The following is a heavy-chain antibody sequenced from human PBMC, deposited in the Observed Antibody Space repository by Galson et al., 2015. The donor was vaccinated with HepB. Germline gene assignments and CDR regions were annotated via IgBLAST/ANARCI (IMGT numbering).Heavy chain of an antibody. V-gene: IGHV3-73*01. D-gene: IGHD6-13*01. J-gene: IGHJ6*02. Sequence: SLRLSCAASGFTFSGSAMHWVRQASGKGLEWVGRIRSKANSYATAYAASVKGRFTISRDDSKNTAYLQMNSLKTEDTAVYYCTRLDSAAPLGYYYYGMDVWGQGTTVTVSS. CDR2: IRSKANSYAT. CDR1: GFTFSGSA. CDR3: TRLDSAAPLGYYYYGMDV.